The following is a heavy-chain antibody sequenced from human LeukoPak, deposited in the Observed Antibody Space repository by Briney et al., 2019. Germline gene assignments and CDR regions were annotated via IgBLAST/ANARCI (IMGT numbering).Heavy chain of an antibody. J-gene: IGHJ5*02. CDR2: IIPIFGTA. V-gene: IGHV1-69*13. CDR1: GGTFRSYA. CDR3: ATTPRVTIFGVVIWWFDP. D-gene: IGHD3-3*01. Sequence: SVKVSCKASGGTFRSYAISWVRQAPGQGLEWMGGIIPIFGTANYAQKFQGRVTITADESTSTAYMELSSLRSEDTAVYYCATTPRVTIFGVVIWWFDPWGQGTLITVSS.